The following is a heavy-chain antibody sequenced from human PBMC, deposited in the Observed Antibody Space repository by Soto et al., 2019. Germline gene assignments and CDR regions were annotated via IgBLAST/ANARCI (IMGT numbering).Heavy chain of an antibody. D-gene: IGHD3-10*01. Sequence: SETLSLTCTVSGGSVSSYYWSWIRQSPGKGLEWIGYIYYSGSTKYKPSLKSRVTMSVDTSKNQFSLKVSSATAADTAVYYCARAYGSGRTSEYWGQGTLVTVSS. CDR3: ARAYGSGRTSEY. CDR2: IYYSGST. J-gene: IGHJ4*02. CDR1: GGSVSSYY. V-gene: IGHV4-59*08.